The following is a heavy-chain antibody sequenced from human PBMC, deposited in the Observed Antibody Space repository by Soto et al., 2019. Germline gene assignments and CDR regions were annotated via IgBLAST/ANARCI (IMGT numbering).Heavy chain of an antibody. V-gene: IGHV3-23*01. CDR1: GFGFDSYA. CDR3: AKALWFGESSHYFDY. CDR2: IGSSGGAI. D-gene: IGHD3-10*01. Sequence: EVQLLESGGGLVQVGGSLRLSCVGSGFGFDSYAMSWVRQAPGKGLEWVSGIGSSGGAIVYADSVRGRFTISRDNSRNALYLHMNSLRAGDTAVYYCAKALWFGESSHYFDYWGKGTLVTVSS. J-gene: IGHJ4*02.